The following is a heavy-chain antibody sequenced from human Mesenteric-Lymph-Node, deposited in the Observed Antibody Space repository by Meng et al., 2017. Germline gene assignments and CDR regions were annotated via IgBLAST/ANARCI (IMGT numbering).Heavy chain of an antibody. CDR1: VYVCTSYG. Sequence: VLSRGGWKKPGALVMASFMACVYVCTSYGSSWVRQARGQGLWWMGLINGYNGNTNSSQKRQGRVTVTTYTSTRTAYMELRSLRSDDTSEYYCARVQVDYDFDYWGQGTLVTVSS. V-gene: IGHV1-18*01. CDR3: ARVQVDYDFDY. D-gene: IGHD3-16*01. J-gene: IGHJ4*02. CDR2: INGYNGNT.